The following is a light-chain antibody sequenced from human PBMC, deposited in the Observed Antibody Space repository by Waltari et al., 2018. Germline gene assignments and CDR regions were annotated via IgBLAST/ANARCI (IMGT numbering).Light chain of an antibody. V-gene: IGKV1-9*01. J-gene: IGKJ4*01. Sequence: DIQLTQPPSFLSASIGDRVTITCRASQGISSYLAWYQQKPGKAPKLLIYAASTLQSGVPSRFRGSGSGTEFTLTISSLQPEDFATYYCQERTTYPQSLTFGGGTKVEI. CDR2: AAS. CDR1: QGISSY. CDR3: QERTTYPQSLT.